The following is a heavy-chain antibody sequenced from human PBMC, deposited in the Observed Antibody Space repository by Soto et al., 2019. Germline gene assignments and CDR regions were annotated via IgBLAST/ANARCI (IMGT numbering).Heavy chain of an antibody. J-gene: IGHJ4*02. CDR1: GFTVSSNY. Sequence: EVQLVESGGGLIQPGGSLRLSCAASGFTVSSNYMSWVRQAPGKGLEWVSVISSGGSTYYEDSVKGRFTISRDKSKNTLDLQMNSLRAEDTAVYYCESHLGDNLYDDFDYWGQGTLVTVSS. CDR3: ESHLGDNLYDDFDY. CDR2: ISSGGST. V-gene: IGHV3-53*01. D-gene: IGHD3-16*01.